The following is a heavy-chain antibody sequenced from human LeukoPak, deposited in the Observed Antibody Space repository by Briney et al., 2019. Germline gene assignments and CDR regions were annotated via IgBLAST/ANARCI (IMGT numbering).Heavy chain of an antibody. CDR2: IYYSGST. J-gene: IGHJ4*02. D-gene: IGHD4-17*01. CDR1: GGSINNSSYY. Sequence: SETLSLTCTVSGGSINNSSYYWGWIRQPPGKGLEWIGSIYYSGSTYYNPSLKTRVTIPVDKSKKHFSLKMTSVTAADTAVYYCARASHDYGDYSHFDYWGQGTLVTVSS. V-gene: IGHV4-39*07. CDR3: ARASHDYGDYSHFDY.